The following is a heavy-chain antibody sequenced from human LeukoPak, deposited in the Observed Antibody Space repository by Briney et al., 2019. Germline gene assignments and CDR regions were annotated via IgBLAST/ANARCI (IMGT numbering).Heavy chain of an antibody. CDR1: GFTFSSYS. J-gene: IGHJ4*02. Sequence: GGSLRLSCAASGFTFSSYSMNWVRQAPGKGLEWVSSISSSTSYIYYADSVKGRFTISRDNSKNTLYLQMKSLRAEDTAVYYCAKTDSSDYSYYFDYWGQGTLVTVSS. CDR3: AKTDSSDYSYYFDY. V-gene: IGHV3-21*04. CDR2: ISSSTSYI. D-gene: IGHD3-22*01.